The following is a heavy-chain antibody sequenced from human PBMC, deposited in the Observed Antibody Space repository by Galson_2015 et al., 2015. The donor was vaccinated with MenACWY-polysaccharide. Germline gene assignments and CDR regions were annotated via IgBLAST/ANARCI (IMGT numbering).Heavy chain of an antibody. CDR2: IYYSGST. CDR1: GGSISSYY. J-gene: IGHJ4*02. V-gene: IGHV4-59*01. CDR3: ARSGYSSGLFDY. Sequence: SETLSLTCTVSGGSISSYYWSWIRQPPGKGLEWIGYIYYSGSTNYNPSLKSRVTISVDTSKNQFSLKLSSVTAADTAVYYCARSGYSSGLFDYWGQGTLVTVSS. D-gene: IGHD6-19*01.